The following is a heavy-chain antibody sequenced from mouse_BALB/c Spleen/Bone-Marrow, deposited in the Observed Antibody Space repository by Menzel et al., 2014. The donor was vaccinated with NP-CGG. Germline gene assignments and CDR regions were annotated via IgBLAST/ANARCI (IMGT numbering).Heavy chain of an antibody. Sequence: VQLQQSGAELMKPGASVKISCKATGYTFSSYWIEWVKQRPGHGPEWIGEILPGSGSTNYNEKFKGKATFTADTSSNTAYMQLSSLTSEDSAVYYCARNDNYPAWFAYWGQGTLVTVSA. D-gene: IGHD2-1*01. J-gene: IGHJ3*01. CDR2: ILPGSGST. V-gene: IGHV1-9*01. CDR1: GYTFSSYW. CDR3: ARNDNYPAWFAY.